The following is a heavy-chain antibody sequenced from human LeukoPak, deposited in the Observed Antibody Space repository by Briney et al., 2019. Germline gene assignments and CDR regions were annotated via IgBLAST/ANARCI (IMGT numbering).Heavy chain of an antibody. CDR2: ISYDGSNK. V-gene: IGHV3-30*18. CDR3: AKDKSVLRFLEWSYPYFDY. Sequence: GGSPRLSCAASVFTFSSYGMHWGRRAPGKGLGWVAVISYDGSNKYYADSVKGRFTISRDNSKNTLYLQMNSLRAEDTAVYYCAKDKSVLRFLEWSYPYFDYWGQGTLVTVSS. D-gene: IGHD3-3*01. J-gene: IGHJ4*02. CDR1: VFTFSSYG.